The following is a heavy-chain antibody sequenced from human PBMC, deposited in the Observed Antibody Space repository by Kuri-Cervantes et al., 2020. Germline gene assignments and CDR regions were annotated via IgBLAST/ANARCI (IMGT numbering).Heavy chain of an antibody. J-gene: IGHJ4*02. Sequence: SGPTLVKPTQTLTLTCTFSGFSLTTRPVGVGWVRQPPGKALECLALIYWDDDKRYSPSLKSRLTIAKDTSRNQVVLTMTNMDPVDTATYYCATTTVTTFDYWGQGTLVTVSS. CDR2: IYWDDDK. V-gene: IGHV2-5*02. D-gene: IGHD4-11*01. CDR1: GFSLTTRPVG. CDR3: ATTTVTTFDY.